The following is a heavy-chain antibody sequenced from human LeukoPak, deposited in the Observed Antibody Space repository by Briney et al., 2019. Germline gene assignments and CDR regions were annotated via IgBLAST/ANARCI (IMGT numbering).Heavy chain of an antibody. D-gene: IGHD5-18*01. Sequence: GGSLRLSCAASGFTFSTYAMSWVRQAPGKGLEWVSAISGSGVSTYYADSVKGRFTISRDNSKNTLYLQMNSLRAEDTAVYYCAKEYGYTYGEFDYWGQGTLVTVSS. CDR3: AKEYGYTYGEFDY. J-gene: IGHJ4*02. CDR1: GFTFSTYA. CDR2: ISGSGVST. V-gene: IGHV3-23*01.